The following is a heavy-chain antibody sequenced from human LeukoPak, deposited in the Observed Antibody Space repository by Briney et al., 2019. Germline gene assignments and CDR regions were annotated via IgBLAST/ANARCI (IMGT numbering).Heavy chain of an antibody. Sequence: SGGSLTLSCAASGFTFSDYYMSWVRQAPGKGLEWVSSISSSSSYTYYADSVKGRFTISRDNAKNSLYLQKNSLRADDTAVYYCARDLYGDYAGDFWGQGTLVTVSS. V-gene: IGHV3-11*06. CDR3: ARDLYGDYAGDF. CDR2: ISSSSSYT. CDR1: GFTFSDYY. J-gene: IGHJ4*02. D-gene: IGHD4-17*01.